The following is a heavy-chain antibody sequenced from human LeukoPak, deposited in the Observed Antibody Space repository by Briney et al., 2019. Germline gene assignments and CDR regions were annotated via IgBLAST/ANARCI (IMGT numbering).Heavy chain of an antibody. D-gene: IGHD4-17*01. J-gene: IGHJ4*02. V-gene: IGHV4-4*07. CDR1: GDSISSYY. Sequence: SETLSLTCTVSGDSISSYYWSWIRQPAGKGLEWIGRIYISGSTNYNPSLKSRVTMSVDTSKNQFSLKLTSVTAADTAVYYCASYGDYLSGYFDYWGQGTLVTVSS. CDR3: ASYGDYLSGYFDY. CDR2: IYISGST.